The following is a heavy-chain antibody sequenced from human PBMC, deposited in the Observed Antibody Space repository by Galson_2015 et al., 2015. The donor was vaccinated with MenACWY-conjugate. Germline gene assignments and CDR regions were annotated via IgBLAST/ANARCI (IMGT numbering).Heavy chain of an antibody. J-gene: IGHJ3*02. D-gene: IGHD3-16*01. CDR2: ISWDRSSI. V-gene: IGHV3-9*01. CDR3: AKDSQGGLGDAFEI. CDR1: GFTFDDYA. Sequence: SLRLSCAASGFTFDDYAMHWVRQVPGEGLEWVSGISWDRSSIAYADSVKGRFTISRDNAKNSLYLQMNSLRAEDTALYYCAKDSQGGLGDAFEIWGQGTMVTVSS.